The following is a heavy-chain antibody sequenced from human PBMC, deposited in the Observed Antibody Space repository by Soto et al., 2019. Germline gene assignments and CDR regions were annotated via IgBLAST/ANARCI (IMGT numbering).Heavy chain of an antibody. Sequence: QVQLVESGGGVVQPGRSLRLSCAASGFTFSSYAMHWVRQAPGKGLEWVAVISYDGSNKYYADSVKGRFTISRDNSKNTLYLQMNSLRAEDTAVYYCVQLQANFDIWGQGTMVTVSS. D-gene: IGHD1-1*01. CDR2: ISYDGSNK. CDR3: VQLQANFDI. J-gene: IGHJ3*02. CDR1: GFTFSSYA. V-gene: IGHV3-30-3*01.